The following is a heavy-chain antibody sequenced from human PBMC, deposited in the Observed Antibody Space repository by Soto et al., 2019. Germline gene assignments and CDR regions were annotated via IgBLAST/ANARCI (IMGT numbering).Heavy chain of an antibody. CDR3: ARGGSSDWQVALDT. D-gene: IGHD6-19*01. V-gene: IGHV4-34*01. CDR2: SKHRVSN. CDR1: VGSFDTXC. Sequence: LXLXCVVSVGSFDTXCWNWIGKSAGKVLECIVESKHRVSNNYSPSLKSRVTISLDTSKNQFSLKLTSVTSADTAVYYCARGGSSDWQVALDTWGQGKMVNVS. J-gene: IGHJ3*02.